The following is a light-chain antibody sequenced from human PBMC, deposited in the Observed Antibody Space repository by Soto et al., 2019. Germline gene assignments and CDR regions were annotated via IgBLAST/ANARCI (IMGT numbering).Light chain of an antibody. Sequence: EIVMTQSPATLSASPGARATLSCRASQSVSSNLAWYQQEPGQAPRLLIYGASTRATGIPARFSRSGSGTEFTLTISSLQSEDFAIFYCQQYNNWPRSFGQGTRLEIK. CDR1: QSVSSN. V-gene: IGKV3-15*01. CDR3: QQYNNWPRS. J-gene: IGKJ5*01. CDR2: GAS.